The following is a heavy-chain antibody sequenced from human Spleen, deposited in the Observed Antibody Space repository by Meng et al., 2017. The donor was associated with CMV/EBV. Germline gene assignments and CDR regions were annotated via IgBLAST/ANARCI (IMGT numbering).Heavy chain of an antibody. CDR3: AQGADWNCGWGWFDP. CDR1: GITFSSYA. Sequence: GGSLRLSCAASGITFSSYAMSWIRQAPGKGLEWVSCVSANSGSTYHADSVKGRFTISRDNSKNTLYLQISSLRADDTAGYYCAQGADWNCGWGWFDPWGQGTLVTVSS. D-gene: IGHD1-1*01. CDR2: VSANSGST. V-gene: IGHV3-23*01. J-gene: IGHJ5*02.